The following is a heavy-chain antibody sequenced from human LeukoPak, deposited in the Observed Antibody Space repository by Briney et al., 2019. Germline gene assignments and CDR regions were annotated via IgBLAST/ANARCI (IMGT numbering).Heavy chain of an antibody. D-gene: IGHD3-22*01. CDR3: ARDDKRGYDSSGYASN. V-gene: IGHV4-38-2*02. CDR1: GYSISSGYY. CDR2: IYHSGST. J-gene: IGHJ4*02. Sequence: SETLSLTCAVSGYSISSGYYWGWVRRPPGKGLEWIGSIYHSGSTYYNPSLKSRVTISVDTSKNQFSLKLSSVTAADTAVYYCARDDKRGYDSSGYASNWGQGTLVTVSS.